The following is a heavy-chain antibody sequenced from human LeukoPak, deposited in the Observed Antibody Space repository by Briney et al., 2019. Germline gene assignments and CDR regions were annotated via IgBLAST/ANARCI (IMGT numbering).Heavy chain of an antibody. J-gene: IGHJ4*02. CDR1: GGSFSGYY. V-gene: IGHV4-34*01. CDR2: INHSGST. D-gene: IGHD2-2*01. Sequence: PETLSLTCAVYGGSFSGYYWSWIRQPPGKGLEWIGEINHSGSTNYNPSLKSRVTISVDTSKNQFSLKLSSVTAADTAVYYCARGDIVVVPAAINFDYWGQGTLVTVSS. CDR3: ARGDIVVVPAAINFDY.